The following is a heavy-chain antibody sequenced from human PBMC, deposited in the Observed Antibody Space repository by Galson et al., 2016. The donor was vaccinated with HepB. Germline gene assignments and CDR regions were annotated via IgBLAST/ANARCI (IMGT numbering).Heavy chain of an antibody. Sequence: SLRLSCAASGFTFSDYAMTWVRQAPGKGLEWLATISGSGANTWLSDSVKGRLTVSRGNSGNTLYLEINRLSAEDTALYYCARARGFYDAFNVWGQGAMVTVSS. CDR3: ARARGFYDAFNV. D-gene: IGHD3-3*01. CDR1: GFTFSDYA. V-gene: IGHV3-23*01. J-gene: IGHJ3*01. CDR2: ISGSGANT.